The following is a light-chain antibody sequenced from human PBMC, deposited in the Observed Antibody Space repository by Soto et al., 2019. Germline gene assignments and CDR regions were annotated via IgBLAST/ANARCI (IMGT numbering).Light chain of an antibody. V-gene: IGKV1-5*03. CDR3: QQYIRYSPYT. CDR2: KAS. J-gene: IGKJ2*01. CDR1: QNISSS. Sequence: DIQMTQFPSTLSASIGDRVTITCRASQNISSSLAWYQQKPGKAPKLLIYKASNLETGVPSRFSGSGSGTEFALTISSLQPYDFATYYCQQYIRYSPYTFGQGTRLEIK.